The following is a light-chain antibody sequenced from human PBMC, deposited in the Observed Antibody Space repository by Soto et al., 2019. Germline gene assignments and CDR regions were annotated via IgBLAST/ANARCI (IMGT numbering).Light chain of an antibody. CDR3: SSYTISNTLPFV. V-gene: IGLV2-14*01. CDR1: RRDVGGYNY. Sequence: QSALTQPASVSGSPGQSITISCTGTRRDVGGYNYVSWYQQYPGKPPKLLIYEVTHRPSGVSNRFSGSKSGNTASLTIFGLQAEDEADYYCSSYTISNTLPFVFGTGTKVTVL. CDR2: EVT. J-gene: IGLJ1*01.